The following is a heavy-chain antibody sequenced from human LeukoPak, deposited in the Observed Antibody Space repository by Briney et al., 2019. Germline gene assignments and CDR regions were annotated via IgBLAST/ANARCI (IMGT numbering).Heavy chain of an antibody. J-gene: IGHJ4*02. CDR1: GGSISSSSYY. Sequence: SETLSLTCTVSGGSISSSSYYWGWIRQPPGKGLEWIGSIYYSGSTYYNPSLKSRVTISVDTSKNQFSLKLSSVTAADTAVYCCASIVAGSFDYWGQGTLVTVSS. V-gene: IGHV4-39*07. D-gene: IGHD2-15*01. CDR2: IYYSGST. CDR3: ASIVAGSFDY.